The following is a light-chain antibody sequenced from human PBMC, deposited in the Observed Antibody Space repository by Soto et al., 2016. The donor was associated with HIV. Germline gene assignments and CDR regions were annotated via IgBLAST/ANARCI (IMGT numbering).Light chain of an antibody. Sequence: WITCQGDSLRKYYANWYQQKPGQAPILVLYVRNNRPSGIPDRFSGSSSGNTASLTITGAQAEDEAAYYCNSRDSSGNHLVFGGGTKLTVL. V-gene: IGLV3-19*01. CDR3: NSRDSSGNHLV. J-gene: IGLJ2*01. CDR2: VRN. CDR1: SLRKYY.